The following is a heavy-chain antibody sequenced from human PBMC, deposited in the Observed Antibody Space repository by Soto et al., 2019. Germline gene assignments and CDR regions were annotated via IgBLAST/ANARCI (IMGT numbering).Heavy chain of an antibody. CDR2: ISASGGAT. CDR1: RFTLTSYA. V-gene: IGHV3-23*01. Sequence: GGSLRLSCVASRFTLTSYAMSWVRQAPGKGLEWVAAISASGGATIHADSVKGRLTISRDNSKNTLYLQMNSLRAEDTAVYYCAKDVEGGSLFRGAFDYWGQGTQVTVSS. D-gene: IGHD1-26*01. CDR3: AKDVEGGSLFRGAFDY. J-gene: IGHJ4*02.